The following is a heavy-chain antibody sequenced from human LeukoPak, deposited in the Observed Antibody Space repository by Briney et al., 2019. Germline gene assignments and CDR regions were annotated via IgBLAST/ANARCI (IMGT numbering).Heavy chain of an antibody. D-gene: IGHD5-18*01. V-gene: IGHV4-59*01. J-gene: IGHJ4*02. CDR3: ARAIYSYGRTIDY. CDR1: GGSISSYY. Sequence: SETLSLTCTVSGGSISSYYWSWIRQPPGKGLEWIGYIYYSGSTNYNPSLKSRVTISVDTSKNQFSLKLSSVTAADTAVYYCARAIYSYGRTIDYWGQGTLVTVSS. CDR2: IYYSGST.